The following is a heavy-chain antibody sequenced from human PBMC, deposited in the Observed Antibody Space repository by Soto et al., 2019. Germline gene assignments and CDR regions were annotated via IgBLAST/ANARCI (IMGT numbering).Heavy chain of an antibody. V-gene: IGHV4-34*01. Sequence: QVQLQQWGAGLLKPSETLSLTCAVYGGSFSGYYWTWIRQPPWTGLERIGESNHSGSTNYNPSLKSRVTISVDTSKNQFSLKLTSVTAANTAVYYCARDKITGLFDYWGQGTLVTVSS. D-gene: IGHD2-8*02. CDR3: ARDKITGLFDY. J-gene: IGHJ4*02. CDR2: SNHSGST. CDR1: GGSFSGYY.